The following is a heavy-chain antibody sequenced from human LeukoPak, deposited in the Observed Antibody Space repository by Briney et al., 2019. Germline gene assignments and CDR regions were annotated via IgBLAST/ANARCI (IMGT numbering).Heavy chain of an antibody. CDR2: IYHSGST. V-gene: IGHV4-38-2*01. Sequence: SETLSLTCAVSGYSITSGYYWAWIRQPPGKGLEWIGNIYHSGSTYYNASLKSRVTISVDTSRNQFSLKLSSVTAADTAVYYCARRYSNYFFDYWGQGTLVTVSS. D-gene: IGHD4-11*01. CDR3: ARRYSNYFFDY. CDR1: GYSITSGYY. J-gene: IGHJ4*02.